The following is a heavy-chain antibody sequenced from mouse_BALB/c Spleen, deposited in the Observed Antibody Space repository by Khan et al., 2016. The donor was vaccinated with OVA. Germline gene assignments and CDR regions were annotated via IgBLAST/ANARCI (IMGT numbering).Heavy chain of an antibody. CDR3: ARVDGAEFDY. V-gene: IGHV3-2*02. Sequence: VQLKESGPGLVKPSQSLSLTCTVTGFSITNDYAWNWIRQFPGNKLEWLGYISYSGNTKYNPSLKSRISVTRDTSKNQFFLQLNSVTTEDTATYSCARVDGAEFDYWGQGTMLTVSS. J-gene: IGHJ2*01. CDR2: ISYSGNT. CDR1: GFSITNDYA. D-gene: IGHD2-3*01.